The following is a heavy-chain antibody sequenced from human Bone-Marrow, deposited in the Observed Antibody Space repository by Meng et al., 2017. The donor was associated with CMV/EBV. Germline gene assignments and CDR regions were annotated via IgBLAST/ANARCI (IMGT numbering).Heavy chain of an antibody. CDR1: GGSIRSGDYY. D-gene: IGHD2-15*01. CDR3: ARVPAFRHNGFDP. Sequence: VSGGSIRSGDYYWSWIRQPPGKGLEWIGYIYYSGSTYYNPSLKSRVTISVDTSKNQFSLKLSSVTAADTAVYYCARVPAFRHNGFDPWGQGTLVTVSS. V-gene: IGHV4-30-4*01. J-gene: IGHJ5*02. CDR2: IYYSGST.